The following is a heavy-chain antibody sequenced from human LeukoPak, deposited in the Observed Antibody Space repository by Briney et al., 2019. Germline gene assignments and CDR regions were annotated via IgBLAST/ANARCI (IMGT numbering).Heavy chain of an antibody. V-gene: IGHV4-30-2*01. CDR3: AREYGDY. J-gene: IGHJ4*02. CDR1: GGSLSSGGYY. D-gene: IGHD4-17*01. CDR2: IYHSGST. Sequence: SETLSLTCTVSGGSLSSGGYYWRWLRQPPGKGLEWIGYIYHSGSTYYNPSLKSRVTISVDRSKNQFSLKLSSVTAADTAVYYCAREYGDYWGQGTLVTVSS.